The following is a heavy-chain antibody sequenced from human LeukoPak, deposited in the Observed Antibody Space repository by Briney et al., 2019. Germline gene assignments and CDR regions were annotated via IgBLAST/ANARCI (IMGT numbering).Heavy chain of an antibody. D-gene: IGHD5-12*01. Sequence: GGSLRLSCAASGFTFNTYDMTWVRQAPGKGLEWVSTISAGGHDTYYTDSVKGRFTISRDNSKNTLYLQMNSLRAEDTAVYYCASARALYGYSGYDEPYFDYWGQGTLVTVSS. CDR3: ASARALYGYSGYDEPYFDY. J-gene: IGHJ4*02. V-gene: IGHV3-23*01. CDR2: ISAGGHDT. CDR1: GFTFNTYD.